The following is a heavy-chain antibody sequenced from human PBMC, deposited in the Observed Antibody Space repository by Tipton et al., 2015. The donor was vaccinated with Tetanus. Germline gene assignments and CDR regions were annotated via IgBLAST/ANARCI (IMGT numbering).Heavy chain of an antibody. Sequence: SLRLSCAASGFTFDDYAMHWVRQAPGKGLEWVSGSSWHSGSIGYADSVKGRFTISRDNAKNSLYLQMNSLRAEDTALYYCAKDARRDGYNLEATCGMDVWGQGTTVTVSS. CDR3: AKDARRDGYNLEATCGMDV. J-gene: IGHJ6*02. CDR1: GFTFDDYA. D-gene: IGHD5-24*01. V-gene: IGHV3-9*01. CDR2: SSWHSGSI.